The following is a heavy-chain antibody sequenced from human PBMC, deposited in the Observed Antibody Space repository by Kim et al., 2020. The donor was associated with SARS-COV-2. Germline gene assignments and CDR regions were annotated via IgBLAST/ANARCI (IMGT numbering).Heavy chain of an antibody. V-gene: IGHV7-4-1*02. J-gene: IGHJ4*02. CDR1: GYTFTSYA. Sequence: ASVKVSCKASGYTFTSYAMNWVRQAPGQGLEWMGWINTNTGNPTYAQGFTGRFVFSLDTSVSTAYLQISSLKAEDTAVYYCARVQAEQWLVPGQYWGQGTLVTVSS. D-gene: IGHD6-19*01. CDR3: ARVQAEQWLVPGQY. CDR2: INTNTGNP.